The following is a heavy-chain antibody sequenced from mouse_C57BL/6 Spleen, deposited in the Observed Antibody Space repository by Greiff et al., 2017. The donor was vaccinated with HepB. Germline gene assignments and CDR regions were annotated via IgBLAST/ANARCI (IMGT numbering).Heavy chain of an antibody. CDR3: ARQNWDVDFDY. CDR1: GYTFTSYW. Sequence: QVQLKQPGAELVKPGASVKLSCKASGYTFTSYWMHWVKQRPGQGLEWIGMIHPNSGSTNYNEKFKSKATLTVDKSSSTAYMQLSSLTSEDSAVYYCARQNWDVDFDYWGQGTTLTVSS. D-gene: IGHD4-1*01. J-gene: IGHJ2*01. CDR2: IHPNSGST. V-gene: IGHV1-64*01.